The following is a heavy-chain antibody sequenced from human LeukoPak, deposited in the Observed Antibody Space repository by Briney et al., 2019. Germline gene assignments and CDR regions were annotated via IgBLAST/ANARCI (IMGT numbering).Heavy chain of an antibody. CDR1: GNSFTTYW. V-gene: IGHV5-51*01. CDR2: IYPGDSDT. D-gene: IGHD5-24*01. Sequence: GESLKISCKGSGNSFTTYWTGGVGQMPGKGLDWRGIIYPGDSDTRYSPSFQGQVTISADKSISTAYLQWSSLKASDTAMYYCARPDHNLSPLVFDPWGQGTLVTVSS. J-gene: IGHJ5*02. CDR3: ARPDHNLSPLVFDP.